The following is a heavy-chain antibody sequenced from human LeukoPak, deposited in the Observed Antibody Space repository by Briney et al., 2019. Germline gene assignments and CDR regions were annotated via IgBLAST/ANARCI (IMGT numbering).Heavy chain of an antibody. CDR3: AKSDYFDP. J-gene: IGHJ5*02. V-gene: IGHV3-74*01. CDR2: IKNDASRT. CDR1: GFTFSKYW. D-gene: IGHD4-11*01. Sequence: GGSLRLSCATSGFTFSKYWMSWLRQAPGKGLEWVSRIKNDASRTTYAESVKGRFTISRDNARSMLYLQMNSLTVDDTGVYYCAKSDYFDPWGRGILVTVSS.